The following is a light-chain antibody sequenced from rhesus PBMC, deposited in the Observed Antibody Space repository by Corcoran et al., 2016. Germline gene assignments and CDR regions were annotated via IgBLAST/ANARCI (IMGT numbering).Light chain of an antibody. CDR3: LQYNSDPLT. CDR1: QGISTY. Sequence: DIQMTQSPSSLSASVGDRVTITCRASQGISTYLNWYQQKPGKAPKRLIYAASSLESGVPSRFSGSGSVTDFTLTISSLQPEDFATYYCLQYNSDPLTFGGGTKVEIK. J-gene: IGKJ4*01. CDR2: AAS. V-gene: IGKV1-43*02.